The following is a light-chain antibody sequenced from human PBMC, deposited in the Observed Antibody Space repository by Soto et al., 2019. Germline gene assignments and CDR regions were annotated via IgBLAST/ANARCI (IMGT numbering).Light chain of an antibody. V-gene: IGKV3-20*01. CDR3: QQYSDSPLT. Sequence: EIVLTQSPGTLSLSPGERATLSCRASQTVRTNYLAWFQHKPGQAPRLLIYGASSRATGIPDRFSGSGSVTDFTLTINRREPEDFAVYFCQQYSDSPLTFGGGTKVEIK. J-gene: IGKJ4*01. CDR1: QTVRTNY. CDR2: GAS.